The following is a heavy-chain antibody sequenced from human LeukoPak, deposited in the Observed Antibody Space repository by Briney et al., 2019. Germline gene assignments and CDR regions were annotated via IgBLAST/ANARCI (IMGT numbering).Heavy chain of an antibody. J-gene: IGHJ4*02. CDR3: ARERGSPGYFDY. Sequence: PGGSLRLSCAASGFTFSDYYMSWIRQAPGKGLEWVAVIWYDGSNKYYADSVKGRFTISRDNSKDTLYLQMHSLRAEDTAVYYCARERGSPGYFDYWGQGTLVTVSS. V-gene: IGHV3-33*08. CDR2: IWYDGSNK. CDR1: GFTFSDYY.